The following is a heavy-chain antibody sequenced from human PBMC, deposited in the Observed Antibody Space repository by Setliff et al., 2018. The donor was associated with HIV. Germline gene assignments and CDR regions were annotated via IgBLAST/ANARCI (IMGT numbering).Heavy chain of an antibody. Sequence: SETLSLTCTVSGDSISSSTFYWGWIRQPPGKGLEWIGSIYYSGTTYYNPSLKSRVTISVDTSKNQFSLKLSSVTAADTAVYYCARPRLRGSGAFDIWGQGTMVTVS. J-gene: IGHJ3*02. CDR1: GDSISSSTFY. CDR2: IYYSGTT. V-gene: IGHV4-39*01. D-gene: IGHD2-21*01. CDR3: ARPRLRGSGAFDI.